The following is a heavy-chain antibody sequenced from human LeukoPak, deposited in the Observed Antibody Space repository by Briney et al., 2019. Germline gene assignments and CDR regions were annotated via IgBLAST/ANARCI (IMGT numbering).Heavy chain of an antibody. J-gene: IGHJ6*03. Sequence: GGSLRLSCAASGFTFSSYAMSWVRQAPGKGLESVAAISGSGGSTYYADSVKGRFTISRDNSKNTLYLQMNSLRAEDTAVYYCAKQRGRHYYYYYYMDVWGKRTMVTVSS. CDR3: AKQRGRHYYYYYYMDV. CDR1: GFTFSSYA. V-gene: IGHV3-23*01. CDR2: ISGSGGST. D-gene: IGHD1-1*01.